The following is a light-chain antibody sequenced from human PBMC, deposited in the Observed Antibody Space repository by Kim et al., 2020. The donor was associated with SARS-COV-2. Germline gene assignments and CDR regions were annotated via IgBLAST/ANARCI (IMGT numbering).Light chain of an antibody. V-gene: IGKV3-11*01. CDR2: DAS. CDR3: QRRSLWPQT. CDR1: QSIANY. J-gene: IGKJ5*01. Sequence: LSPGERSPPSCRASQSIANYLAWYQQKPGQAPKLVIYDASNRATGIPARFSGSVSGTDFTLTISGLEPEDFAVYYCQRRSLWPQTFGQGTRLEIK.